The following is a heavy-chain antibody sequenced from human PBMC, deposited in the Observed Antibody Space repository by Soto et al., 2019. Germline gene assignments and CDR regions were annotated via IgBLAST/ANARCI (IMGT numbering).Heavy chain of an antibody. CDR3: AAFVIEMVRGSIFGGMDV. V-gene: IGHV4-31*03. D-gene: IGHD3-10*01. CDR2: IYYSGST. J-gene: IGHJ6*02. Sequence: QVQLQESGPGLVKPSQTLSLTCTVSGGSISSGGYYWSWIRQHPGKGLEWMGYIYYSGSTYYNPSNESRVTISVDQYKNQFSLKQSSVAAADTDVYYCAAFVIEMVRGSIFGGMDVWGQGTTVPVSS. CDR1: GGSISSGGYY.